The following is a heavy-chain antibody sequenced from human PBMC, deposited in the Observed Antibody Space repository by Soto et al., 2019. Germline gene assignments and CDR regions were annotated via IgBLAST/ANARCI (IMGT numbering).Heavy chain of an antibody. J-gene: IGHJ3*01. Sequence: PGGSLRLSCAAAGFTFSSYWMSWVRQAPGKGLEWVANIKPDGSEKWYVDSVKGRFTISRDNAKRSLYLQMNSLRAEDTAVYYCARGDYHDTSGPFSDAFDVWGQGTMVTVS. CDR2: IKPDGSEK. V-gene: IGHV3-7*04. CDR3: ARGDYHDTSGPFSDAFDV. CDR1: GFTFSSYW. D-gene: IGHD3-22*01.